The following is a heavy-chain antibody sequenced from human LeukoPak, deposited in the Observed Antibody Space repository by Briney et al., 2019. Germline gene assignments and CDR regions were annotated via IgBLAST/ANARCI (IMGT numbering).Heavy chain of an antibody. CDR3: ANGNSDYVWGSYRHPRDTFNYFDY. Sequence: GGSLRLSCAASGFTFSSYAMSWVRQAPGKGLEWVSAISGSGGSTYYADSVKGRFTISRDNSKNTLYLQMNSLRAEDTAVYYCANGNSDYVWGSYRHPRDTFNYFDYWGQGTLVTVSS. V-gene: IGHV3-23*01. J-gene: IGHJ4*02. CDR1: GFTFSSYA. CDR2: ISGSGGST. D-gene: IGHD3-16*02.